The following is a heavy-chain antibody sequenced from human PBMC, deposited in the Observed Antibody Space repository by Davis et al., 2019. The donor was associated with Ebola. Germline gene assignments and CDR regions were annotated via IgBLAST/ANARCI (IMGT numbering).Heavy chain of an antibody. CDR2: IIPIFGTA. CDR1: GGTFSSYA. D-gene: IGHD3-10*01. CDR3: ARGGWFRTDPYYYGMDV. Sequence: SVKVSCKASGGTFSSYAISWVRQAPGQGLEWMGGIIPIFGTANYAQKFQGRVTITADESTSTAYMELSSLRSEDTAVYYCARGGWFRTDPYYYGMDVWGQGTTVTVSS. J-gene: IGHJ6*02. V-gene: IGHV1-69*13.